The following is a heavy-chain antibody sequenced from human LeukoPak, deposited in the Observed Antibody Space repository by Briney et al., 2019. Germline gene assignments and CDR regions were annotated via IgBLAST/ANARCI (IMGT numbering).Heavy chain of an antibody. V-gene: IGHV1-18*01. D-gene: IGHD6-13*01. CDR1: GYTFTSYG. J-gene: IGHJ5*02. CDR2: ISAYNGNT. Sequence: GASVKVSCKASGYTFTSYGISWVRQAPGQGLEWMGWISAYNGNTNYAQKLQGRVTMTTDTSTSTAYMELRSLRSDDTAVYYCARVEVAAAGKVWFDPWGQGTLVTVSS. CDR3: ARVEVAAAGKVWFDP.